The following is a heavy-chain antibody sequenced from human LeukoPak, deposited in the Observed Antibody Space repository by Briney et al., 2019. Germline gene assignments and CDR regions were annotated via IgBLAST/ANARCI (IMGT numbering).Heavy chain of an antibody. Sequence: GASVKVSCKAAGYTFTGLYLHWVRQAPGQGLEWMGWINPNSGGTDFAQKFQGRVTMTRDTSISTAYMELSRPTSDDTAVYFCARGAKGFDYWGQGTLVTVSS. V-gene: IGHV1-2*02. CDR1: GYTFTGLY. CDR3: ARGAKGFDY. CDR2: INPNSGGT. J-gene: IGHJ4*02.